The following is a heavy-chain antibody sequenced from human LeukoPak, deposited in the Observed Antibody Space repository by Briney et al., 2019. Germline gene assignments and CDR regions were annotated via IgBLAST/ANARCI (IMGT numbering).Heavy chain of an antibody. CDR2: IYYSGST. CDR3: AGQRGPYYFDY. V-gene: IGHV4-59*01. CDR1: GGSISSYY. Sequence: SETLSLTCTVSGGSISSYYWSWLRQPPGKGLEWIGYIYYSGSTNYNPSLKSRVTISVDTSKNQFSLKLSSVTAADTAVYYCAGQRGPYYFDYWGQGTLVTVSS. D-gene: IGHD3-10*01. J-gene: IGHJ4*02.